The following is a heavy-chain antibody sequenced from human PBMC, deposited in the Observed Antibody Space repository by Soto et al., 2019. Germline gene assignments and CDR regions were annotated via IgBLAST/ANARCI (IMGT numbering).Heavy chain of an antibody. CDR3: ARDVVGDWYFDL. CDR2: IWYDGSNK. J-gene: IGHJ2*01. CDR1: GFTFSSYG. D-gene: IGHD2-15*01. Sequence: QVQLVESGGGVVQPGRSLRLSCAASGFTFSSYGMHWVRQAPGKGLEWVAVIWYDGSNKYYADSVKGRFTISRDNSKNTLYLQMNSLRAEDTAVYYCARDVVGDWYFDLWGRGTLVTVSS. V-gene: IGHV3-33*01.